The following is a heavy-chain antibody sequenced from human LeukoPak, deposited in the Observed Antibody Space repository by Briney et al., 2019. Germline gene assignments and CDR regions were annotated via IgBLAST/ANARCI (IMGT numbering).Heavy chain of an antibody. CDR1: GGTFSSYD. V-gene: IGHV1-69*13. J-gene: IGHJ4*02. CDR3: ARDGREWELLLAKMGIHFDY. CDR2: IIPIFNTA. D-gene: IGHD1-26*01. Sequence: SVKVSCKASGGTFSSYDINWVRQAPGQGLEWMGGIIPIFNTANYAQTFQGRVTITADESTSTAYMELSSLRSEDTAVYYCARDGREWELLLAKMGIHFDYWGQGTLVTVSS.